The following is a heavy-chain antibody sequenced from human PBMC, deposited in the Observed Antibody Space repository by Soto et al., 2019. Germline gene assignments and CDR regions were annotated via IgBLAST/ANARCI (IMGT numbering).Heavy chain of an antibody. CDR2: INAGNGNT. J-gene: IGHJ4*02. D-gene: IGHD3-9*01. CDR1: GYTFTSYA. Sequence: QVQLVQSGAEEKKPGASVKVSCKASGYTFTSYALHWVRQAPGQRLEWMGWINAGNGNTKYSQKFQGRVTITRDTSASTAYLELSSLKSEDTAVYYWARGDWLLFDYWGQGALVTVSS. CDR3: ARGDWLLFDY. V-gene: IGHV1-3*05.